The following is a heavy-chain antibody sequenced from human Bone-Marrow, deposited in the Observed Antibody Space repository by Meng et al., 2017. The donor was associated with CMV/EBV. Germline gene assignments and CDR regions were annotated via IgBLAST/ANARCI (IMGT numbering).Heavy chain of an antibody. J-gene: IGHJ4*02. V-gene: IGHV4-34*01. D-gene: IGHD3-3*01. CDR3: ARGKGTYYDFWSGYYTV. CDR2: INHSGST. Sequence: GSLRLSCAVYGGSFSGYYWSWIRQPPGKGLEWIGEINHSGSTNYNPSLKSRVTISVDTSKNQFSLKLSSVTAADTAVYYCARGKGTYYDFWSGYYTVWGQGTLVTVSS. CDR1: GGSFSGYY.